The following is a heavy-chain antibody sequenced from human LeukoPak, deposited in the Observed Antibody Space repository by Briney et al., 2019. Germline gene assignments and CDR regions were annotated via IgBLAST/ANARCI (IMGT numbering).Heavy chain of an antibody. CDR2: ISPTGSTT. Sequence: GGSLRLSCTASGFSFSGHWMHWAHQLPGHGLVWVSRISPTGSTTSYADSMKGRFTVSRDNAKNTLYLQVNNLGAEDTAVYYCARGPNSNWSGLDFWGQGTLLTVSS. J-gene: IGHJ4*02. CDR1: GFSFSGHW. D-gene: IGHD6-6*01. V-gene: IGHV3-74*01. CDR3: ARGPNSNWSGLDF.